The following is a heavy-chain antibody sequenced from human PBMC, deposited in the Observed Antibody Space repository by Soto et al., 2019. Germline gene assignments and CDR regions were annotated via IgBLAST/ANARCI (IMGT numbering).Heavy chain of an antibody. CDR2: ISAHDGNT. D-gene: IGHD1-1*01. CDR3: ARGRYGDY. J-gene: IGHJ4*02. V-gene: IGHV1-18*01. Sequence: QVHLVQSGAEVKKPGASVKVSCKASGYTFTSYGITWVRQAPGQGLEWMGWISAHDGNTYYAQNLKGRVIITRDTSPSTAYVELSGLISDDAAVYYCARGRYGDYWGQGALVTVSS. CDR1: GYTFTSYG.